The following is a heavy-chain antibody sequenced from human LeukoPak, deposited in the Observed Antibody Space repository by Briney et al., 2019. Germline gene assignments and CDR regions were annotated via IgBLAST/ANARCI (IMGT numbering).Heavy chain of an antibody. CDR3: AMGFGDIVVVPAAPIDY. Sequence: SVKVSCKASGGTFSSYAISWVRQAPGQGLEWMGGIIPIFGTANYAQKFQGRVTITADESTSTAYMELSSLRSEDTAVYYCAMGFGDIVVVPAAPIDYWGQGTLVTVSS. D-gene: IGHD2-2*01. J-gene: IGHJ4*02. CDR1: GGTFSSYA. V-gene: IGHV1-69*13. CDR2: IIPIFGTA.